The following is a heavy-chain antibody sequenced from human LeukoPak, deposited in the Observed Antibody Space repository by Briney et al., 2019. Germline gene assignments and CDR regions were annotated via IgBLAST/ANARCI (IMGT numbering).Heavy chain of an antibody. CDR1: GFTFRSYS. Sequence: GGSLRLSCAASGFTFRSYSMNWVRQAPGKGLEWVSSISSSSSYIYYADSVKGRFTISRENAKNSLYLQMNSLRDEDTAVYYCARAQYSSSWYFDYWGQGTLVTVSS. J-gene: IGHJ4*02. CDR2: ISSSSSYI. D-gene: IGHD6-13*01. CDR3: ARAQYSSSWYFDY. V-gene: IGHV3-21*01.